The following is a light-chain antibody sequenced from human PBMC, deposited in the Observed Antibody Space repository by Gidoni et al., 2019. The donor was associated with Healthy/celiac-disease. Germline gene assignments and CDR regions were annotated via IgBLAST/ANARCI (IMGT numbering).Light chain of an antibody. CDR2: DAS. CDR3: QQYDNTMYT. J-gene: IGKJ2*01. Sequence: DIQMTHSPSSLSASVGDRVTITCQASQDISNYLNWYQQKPGKAPKLLIYDASNLETGVPSRFSGSGSGTDFTLTISSLQPEDIATYYCQQYDNTMYTFGQGTKLEIK. V-gene: IGKV1-33*01. CDR1: QDISNY.